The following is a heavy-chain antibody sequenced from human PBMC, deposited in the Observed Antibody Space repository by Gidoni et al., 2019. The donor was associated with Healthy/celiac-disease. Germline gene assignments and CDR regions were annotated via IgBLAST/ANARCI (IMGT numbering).Heavy chain of an antibody. CDR1: GFTFDDYT. Sequence: EVQLVESGGVVVQPGGSLRLSCDASGFTFDDYTMHWVRQAPGKCLEWVSLISWDGDSTYYADSVKGRFTISRDNSKNSLYLQMNSLRTEDTALYYCAKDSTSSVAGTDFDYWGQGTLVTVSS. CDR2: ISWDGDST. CDR3: AKDSTSSVAGTDFDY. V-gene: IGHV3-43*01. D-gene: IGHD6-19*01. J-gene: IGHJ4*02.